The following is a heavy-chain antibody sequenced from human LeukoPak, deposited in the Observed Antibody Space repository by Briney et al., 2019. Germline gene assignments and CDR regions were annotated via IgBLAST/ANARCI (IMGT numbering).Heavy chain of an antibody. V-gene: IGHV3-48*03. CDR2: ISSSGATI. D-gene: IGHD6-13*01. J-gene: IGHJ4*02. CDR1: GFSFSDYE. Sequence: GGSLRLSREASGFSFSDYEMNWVRQAPGQGLEWVSYISSSGATIYYADSVRGRITVSRDNAKNSLYLQMDSLRAEDTAIYYCAREGSSWYGIDYWGQGTLVTVSP. CDR3: AREGSSWYGIDY.